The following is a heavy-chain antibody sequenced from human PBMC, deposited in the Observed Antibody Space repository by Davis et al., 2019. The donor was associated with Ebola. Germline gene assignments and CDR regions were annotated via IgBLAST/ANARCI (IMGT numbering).Heavy chain of an antibody. Sequence: PGGSLRLSCAVSGFTFSNYNMNWVRQTPGKGLEWVSHISDDSSSTYYADSVKGRFTFSRDNAKNSLYLQLNTLRDEDTAVYHCASLHWFRDYYFDYWGQGTLVTVSS. CDR2: ISDDSSST. CDR1: GFTFSNYN. V-gene: IGHV3-48*02. D-gene: IGHD3-10*01. CDR3: ASLHWFRDYYFDY. J-gene: IGHJ4*02.